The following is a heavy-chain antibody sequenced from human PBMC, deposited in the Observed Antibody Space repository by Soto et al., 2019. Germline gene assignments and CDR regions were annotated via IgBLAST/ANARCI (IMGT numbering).Heavy chain of an antibody. CDR1: GGSFSGYY. Sequence: SETLSLTCAVYGGSFSGYYWSWIRQPPGKGLEWIGEINHSGSTNYNPSLKSRVTISVDTSKNQFSLKLSSVTAADTAVYYCARQKRGWPFDYWGQGTLVTVSS. CDR2: INHSGST. J-gene: IGHJ4*02. CDR3: ARQKRGWPFDY. D-gene: IGHD6-19*01. V-gene: IGHV4-34*01.